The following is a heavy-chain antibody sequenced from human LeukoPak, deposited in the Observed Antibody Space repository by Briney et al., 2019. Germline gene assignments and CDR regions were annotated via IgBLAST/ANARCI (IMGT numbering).Heavy chain of an antibody. CDR2: INTDGSIT. Sequence: RGSLRLSCAASGFTFSSYWMHWVRQAPGKGLVWVSRINTDGSITNYAGSVKGRFTISRDNAKNTLYLQMNSLRAEDTAVYYCARSAAGSAFDIWGQGTMVTVSS. J-gene: IGHJ3*02. CDR3: ARSAAGSAFDI. D-gene: IGHD6-13*01. CDR1: GFTFSSYW. V-gene: IGHV3-74*01.